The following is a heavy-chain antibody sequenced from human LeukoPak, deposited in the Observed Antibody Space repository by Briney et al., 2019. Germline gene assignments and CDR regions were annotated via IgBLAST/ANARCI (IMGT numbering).Heavy chain of an antibody. D-gene: IGHD6-25*01. CDR3: ATSIAALDDLLGD. CDR1: GYTFTSYD. Sequence: ASVKVSCKASGYTFTSYDINWVRQATGQGLEWMGWMNPNSGNTGYAQKFQGRVTMTRNTSISTAYMELSSLRSEDTAAYYCATSIAALDDLLGDWGQGTLVTVSS. CDR2: MNPNSGNT. J-gene: IGHJ4*02. V-gene: IGHV1-8*01.